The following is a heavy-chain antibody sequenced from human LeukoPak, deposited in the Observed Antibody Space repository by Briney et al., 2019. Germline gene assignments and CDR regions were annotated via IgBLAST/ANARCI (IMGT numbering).Heavy chain of an antibody. V-gene: IGHV3-30*03. CDR1: GFTFSSYG. J-gene: IGHJ4*02. D-gene: IGHD6-19*01. CDR3: AGGGIAVAANY. CDR2: ISYDGSNK. Sequence: GRPLRLSCAASGFTFSSYGMHWVRQAPGKGLEWVAVISYDGSNKYYADSVKGRFTISRDNSKNTLYLQMNSLRAEDTAVYYCAGGGIAVAANYWGQGTLVTVSS.